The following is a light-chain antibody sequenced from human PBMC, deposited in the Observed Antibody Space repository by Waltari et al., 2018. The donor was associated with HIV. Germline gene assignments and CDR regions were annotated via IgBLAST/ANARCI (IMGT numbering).Light chain of an antibody. CDR2: GKN. J-gene: IGLJ2*01. Sequence: QSVLIQPPSASGTPEQRVTIPCSGTTSNTGRNTGGWFQQFPGTAPKVLIYGKNQRPSGVPDRFSGSKSGTSASLAISGLQSEDEADYYCASWDDSLNGPVFGGGTKLTVV. CDR1: TSNTGRNT. V-gene: IGLV1-44*01. CDR3: ASWDDSLNGPV.